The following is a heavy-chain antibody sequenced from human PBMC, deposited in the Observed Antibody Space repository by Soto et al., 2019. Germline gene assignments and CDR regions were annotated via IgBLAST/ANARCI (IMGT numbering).Heavy chain of an antibody. CDR1: GFTFSDHY. V-gene: IGHV3-11*05. CDR3: ARLRLTGYFDY. J-gene: IGHJ4*02. CDR2: ISTSSSYI. Sequence: QVQLVESGGGLVKPGGSLRLSCVASGFTFSDHYMTWIRQAPGKGLEWLSYISTSSSYINYADSVKGRFTIPRDNARNSLYLQMNSLRAEDTAVYYCARLRLTGYFDYWGQGTLVTVSS.